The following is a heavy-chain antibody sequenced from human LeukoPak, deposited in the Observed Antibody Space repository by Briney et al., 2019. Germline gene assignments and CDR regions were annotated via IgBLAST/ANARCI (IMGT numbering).Heavy chain of an antibody. J-gene: IGHJ5*02. Sequence: PSETLSLTCAVYGGSFSGYYWSWIRQPPGKGLEWIGEINHSGSTNYNPSLKSRVTISVDTSKNQFSLKLSSVTAADTAVYYCARGEDGDYEKKRLDPWGQGTLVTVSS. V-gene: IGHV4-34*01. CDR1: GGSFSGYY. D-gene: IGHD4-17*01. CDR3: ARGEDGDYEKKRLDP. CDR2: INHSGST.